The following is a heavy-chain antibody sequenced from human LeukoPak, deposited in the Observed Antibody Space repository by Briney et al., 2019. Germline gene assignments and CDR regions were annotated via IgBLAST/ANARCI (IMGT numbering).Heavy chain of an antibody. CDR3: ARDPTYYYYYGMDV. CDR2: ISGSGGST. J-gene: IGHJ6*02. Sequence: GASLRLSCAASGFTFSSYAMSWVRQAPGKGLEWVSAISGSGGSTYYADSVKGRFTISRDNSKNTLYLQMNSLRAEDTAVYYCARDPTYYYYYGMDVWGQGTTVTVSS. V-gene: IGHV3-23*01. CDR1: GFTFSSYA.